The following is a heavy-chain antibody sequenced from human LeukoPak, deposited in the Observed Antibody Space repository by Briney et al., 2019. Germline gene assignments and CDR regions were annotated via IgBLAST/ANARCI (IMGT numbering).Heavy chain of an antibody. D-gene: IGHD3-3*01. Sequence: PGGSLRLSCAASGFTFSIYAMSWVRQAPGKGLEWVSAISGSGGSTYYADSVKGRFTISRDNSKNTLYLQMNSLRAEDTAVYYCAKDTDYDFWSGYYAGMDVWGQGTTVTVSS. V-gene: IGHV3-23*01. CDR3: AKDTDYDFWSGYYAGMDV. J-gene: IGHJ6*02. CDR2: ISGSGGST. CDR1: GFTFSIYA.